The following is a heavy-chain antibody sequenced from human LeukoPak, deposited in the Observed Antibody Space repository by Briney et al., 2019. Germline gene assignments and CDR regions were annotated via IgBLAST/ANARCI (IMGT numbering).Heavy chain of an antibody. CDR2: INTDGSST. J-gene: IGHJ6*03. CDR3: ARKYCSSTSCYLTNMDV. CDR1: GFTFSSYW. V-gene: IGHV3-74*01. D-gene: IGHD2-2*01. Sequence: GGSLRLSCAASGFTFSSYWMHWVRQAPGKGLVWVSRINTDGSSTIYADSVKGRFTISRDSAKNSLYLQMNSLRAEDTAVYYCARKYCSSTSCYLTNMDVWGKGTTVTVSS.